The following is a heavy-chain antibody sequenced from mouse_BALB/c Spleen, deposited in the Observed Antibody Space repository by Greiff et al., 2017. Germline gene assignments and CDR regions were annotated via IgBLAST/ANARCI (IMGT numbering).Heavy chain of an antibody. CDR1: GYTFTSYY. J-gene: IGHJ3*01. CDR2: INPSNGGT. V-gene: IGHV1S81*02. Sequence: VQLQQSGAELVKPGASVKLSCKASGYTFTSYYMYWVKQRPGQGLEWIGGINPSNGGTNFNEKFKSKATLTVDKSSSTAYMQLSSLTSEDSAVYYCTRRGTMITTGFAYWGQGTLVTVSA. D-gene: IGHD2-4*01. CDR3: TRRGTMITTGFAY.